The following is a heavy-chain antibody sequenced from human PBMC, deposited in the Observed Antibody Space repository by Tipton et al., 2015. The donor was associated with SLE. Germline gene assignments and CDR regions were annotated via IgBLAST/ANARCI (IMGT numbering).Heavy chain of an antibody. CDR2: INHSGST. J-gene: IGHJ3*02. D-gene: IGHD2-15*01. CDR3: ARGLGVVVAVAFDI. CDR1: GGSFSGYY. V-gene: IGHV4-34*01. Sequence: TLSLTCAVYGGSFSGYYWSWIRQPPGKGLEWIGEINHSGSTYYNPSLKSRVTISVNTSKNQFSLKLSSVTAADTAVYYCARGLGVVVAVAFDIWGQGTMVTVSS.